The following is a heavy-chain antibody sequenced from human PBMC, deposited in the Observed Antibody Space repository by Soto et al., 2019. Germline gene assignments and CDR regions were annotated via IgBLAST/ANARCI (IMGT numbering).Heavy chain of an antibody. J-gene: IGHJ6*02. Sequence: GSLRLSFVASGFTLRSYEMTWVRQAPGKGLEWVSYISSSGSVIKYGDSVKGRFTISRDNAKNSLYLQMKSLRAEDTALYYCTRSGNNFYYYGMDVWGQGTTVTVSS. D-gene: IGHD6-25*01. CDR1: GFTLRSYE. CDR2: ISSSGSVI. V-gene: IGHV3-48*03. CDR3: TRSGNNFYYYGMDV.